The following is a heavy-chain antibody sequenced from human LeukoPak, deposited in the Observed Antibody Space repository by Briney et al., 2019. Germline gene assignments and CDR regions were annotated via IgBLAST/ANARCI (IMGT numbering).Heavy chain of an antibody. V-gene: IGHV3-64D*09. CDR1: GFTFSAYA. D-gene: IGHD1-1*01. CDR3: VKITSVTGGDC. J-gene: IGHJ4*02. Sequence: GGSLRLSCSASGFTFSAYAMYCVRQAPGKGLEYVSGISSNGGSSFYADSVKGRFTISRDNSKNTLYLQMSSLRAEDTAVYYCVKITSVTGGDCWGQGTRLTVSS. CDR2: ISSNGGSS.